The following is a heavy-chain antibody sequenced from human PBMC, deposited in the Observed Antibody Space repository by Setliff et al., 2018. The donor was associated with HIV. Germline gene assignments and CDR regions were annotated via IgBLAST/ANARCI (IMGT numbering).Heavy chain of an antibody. J-gene: IGHJ4*02. Sequence: SETLSLTCTVSDFSISRGYYWVWIRQPPGKGLEWIGTINHGGITYSNPSLKSRVTISVDTSKNLFSLQITSVTAADTAVYYCARDKGESYANSGYYDYWGQGTLVTVSS. D-gene: IGHD3-16*01. CDR3: ARDKGESYANSGYYDY. CDR1: DFSISRGYY. V-gene: IGHV4-38-2*02. CDR2: INHGGIT.